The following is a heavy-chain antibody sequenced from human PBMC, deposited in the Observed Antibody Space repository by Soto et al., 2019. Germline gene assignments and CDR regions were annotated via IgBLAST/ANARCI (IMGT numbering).Heavy chain of an antibody. V-gene: IGHV4-4*07. CDR1: GGSITTYY. CDR3: ARGQGGFGEFSLDY. CDR2: IYSGGST. Sequence: SETLSLTCTVSGGSITTYYWSWIRQPAGKGLEWIGRIYSGGSTNYNPSLRSRVTVSVDMSKNQFSLKLSSVTAADTAVYYCARGQGGFGEFSLDYWGQGTLVTVSS. D-gene: IGHD3-10*01. J-gene: IGHJ4*02.